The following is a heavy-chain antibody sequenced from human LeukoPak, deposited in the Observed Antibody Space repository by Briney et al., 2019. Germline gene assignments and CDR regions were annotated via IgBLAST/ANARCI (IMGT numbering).Heavy chain of an antibody. J-gene: IGHJ4*02. Sequence: GGSLRLSCAASGFTFSSYAMSWVRQAPGKGLEWVSAISGSGGSTYYADSVKGRFTISRDNSKNTLYLQMNSLRAEDTAVYYCAKDLKFLDTAMVTAFDYWGQGTLVTVSS. D-gene: IGHD5-18*01. CDR2: ISGSGGST. V-gene: IGHV3-23*01. CDR1: GFTFSSYA. CDR3: AKDLKFLDTAMVTAFDY.